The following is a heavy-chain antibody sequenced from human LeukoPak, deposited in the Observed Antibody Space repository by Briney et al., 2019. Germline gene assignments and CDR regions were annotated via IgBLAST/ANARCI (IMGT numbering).Heavy chain of an antibody. D-gene: IGHD3-10*02. CDR2: ISGSGGST. Sequence: GGSLRLSCAASGFTFSSYGMSWVRQAPGKGLEWVSAISGSGGSTYYADSVKGRFTISRDNSKNTLYLQMNSLRAEDAAVYYCAELGITMIGGVWGKGATVTISS. J-gene: IGHJ6*04. CDR1: GFTFSSYG. V-gene: IGHV3-23*01. CDR3: AELGITMIGGV.